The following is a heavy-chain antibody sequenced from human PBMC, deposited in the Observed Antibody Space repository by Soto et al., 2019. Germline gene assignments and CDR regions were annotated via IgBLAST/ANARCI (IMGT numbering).Heavy chain of an antibody. CDR2: IYYSGST. CDR1: GGSISNTNYY. Sequence: SETLSLTCAVSGGSISNTNYYWGWIRQPPGKGLEWIGTIYYSGSTYYNPSLKNRVTISVDTSKNQFSLKLSSVTAADTAVYYCARYEYYFDYWGQGTLVTVSS. J-gene: IGHJ4*02. D-gene: IGHD3-16*01. CDR3: ARYEYYFDY. V-gene: IGHV4-39*01.